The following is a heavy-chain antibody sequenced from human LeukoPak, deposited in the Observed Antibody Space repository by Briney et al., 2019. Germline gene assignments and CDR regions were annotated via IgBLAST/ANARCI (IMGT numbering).Heavy chain of an antibody. Sequence: ASVKVSCKASGYTFTGYYMHWVRQAPGQGLEWMGWINPNSGGTNYAQKFQGRVTITADKSTRKAYMELSSLISEDTAVYYCARNGWELKGYYYYYMDVWGKGTTVTVSS. V-gene: IGHV1-2*02. CDR1: GYTFTGYY. CDR3: ARNGWELKGYYYYYMDV. J-gene: IGHJ6*03. CDR2: INPNSGGT. D-gene: IGHD1-26*01.